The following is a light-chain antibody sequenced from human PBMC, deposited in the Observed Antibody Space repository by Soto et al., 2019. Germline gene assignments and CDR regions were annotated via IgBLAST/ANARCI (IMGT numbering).Light chain of an antibody. V-gene: IGKV3D-20*02. CDR2: DAS. CDR1: QSVSSSY. CDR3: QQRSNWPRTT. J-gene: IGKJ5*01. Sequence: EIVLTQSPGTLSLSPGERSTLSCMSIQSVSSSYLAWYQQKPGQAPRLLIYDASNRATGIPARFSGSGSGTDFTLTISSLEPEDFAVYYCQQRSNWPRTTFGQGTRLEIK.